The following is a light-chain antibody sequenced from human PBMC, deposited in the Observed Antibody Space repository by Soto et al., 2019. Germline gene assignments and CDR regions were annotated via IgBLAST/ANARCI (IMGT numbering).Light chain of an antibody. CDR1: QSISSW. CDR2: KAS. CDR3: QQYNSFPYT. Sequence: DIQMTQSPSTLSASVGDRVTITCRASQSISSWLAWYQQKPGKAPKLLIYKASSLESGVPSSFSGSGSGTEFNLTISSLQPDDFATYYCQQYNSFPYTFGQGTKLEIK. V-gene: IGKV1-5*03. J-gene: IGKJ2*01.